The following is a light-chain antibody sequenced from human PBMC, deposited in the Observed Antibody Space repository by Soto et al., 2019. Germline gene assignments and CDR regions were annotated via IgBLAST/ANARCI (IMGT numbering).Light chain of an antibody. CDR3: SSYRSGGTFV. CDR1: STDIGAYNY. J-gene: IGLJ1*01. V-gene: IGLV2-14*01. Sequence: QSVLTQPASVSGSPGQSITISCTGTSTDIGAYNYVSWYQQHPGKAPKLLIYEVTNRPSGVSNRFSGSKSGNTASLTISGLQAEDEADYYCSSYRSGGTFVFGSGTKLTVL. CDR2: EVT.